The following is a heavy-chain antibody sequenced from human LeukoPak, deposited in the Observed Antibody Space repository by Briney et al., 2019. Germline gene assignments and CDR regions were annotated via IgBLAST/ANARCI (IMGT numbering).Heavy chain of an antibody. CDR3: ASYYYGSGSDYVWGSYPPGAFDI. CDR1: GFTFSSYA. V-gene: IGHV3-30-3*01. Sequence: GGSLRLSCAASGFTFSSYAMHWVRQAPGKGLEWVAVISYDGSNKYYADSVKGRFTISRDNSKNSLYLQMNSLRAEDTAVYYCASYYYGSGSDYVWGSYPPGAFDIWGQGTMVTVSS. J-gene: IGHJ3*02. CDR2: ISYDGSNK. D-gene: IGHD3-16*02.